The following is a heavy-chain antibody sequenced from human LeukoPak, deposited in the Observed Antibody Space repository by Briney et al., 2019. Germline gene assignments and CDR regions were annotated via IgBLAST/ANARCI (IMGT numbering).Heavy chain of an antibody. D-gene: IGHD2-15*01. J-gene: IGHJ4*02. CDR3: ARESASGAVDY. Sequence: SGTLSLTCTVSGGSISSYYWSWIRQPPGKGLEWIGYIYYSGSTNYNPSLKSRVTISVDTSKNQFSLKLSSVTAADTAVYYCARESASGAVDYWGQGTLVTVSS. CDR1: GGSISSYY. CDR2: IYYSGST. V-gene: IGHV4-59*01.